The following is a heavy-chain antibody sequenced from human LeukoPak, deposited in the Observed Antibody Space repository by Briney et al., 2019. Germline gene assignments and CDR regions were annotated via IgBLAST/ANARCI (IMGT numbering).Heavy chain of an antibody. J-gene: IGHJ6*02. CDR3: ARGLGRAAGHYYYYYYGMDV. CDR1: GYTFTSYD. CDR2: MNPNSGNT. D-gene: IGHD6-13*01. V-gene: IGHV1-8*01. Sequence: ASVKVSCKASGYTFTSYDINWVRQATGQGLEWMGWMNPNSGNTGYAQKFQGRVTMTRNTSISTAYMGLSSLRSEDTAVYYCARGLGRAAGHYYYYYYGMDVWGQGTTVTVSS.